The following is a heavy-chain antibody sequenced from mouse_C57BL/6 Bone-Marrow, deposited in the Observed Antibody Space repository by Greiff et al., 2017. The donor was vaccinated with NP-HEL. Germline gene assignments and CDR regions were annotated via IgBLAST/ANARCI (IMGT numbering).Heavy chain of an antibody. V-gene: IGHV1-50*01. J-gene: IGHJ4*01. Sequence: QVQLQQPGAELVKPGASVKLSCKASGYTFTSYWMQWVKQRPGQGLEWIGEIDPSDSYTNYNQKFKGKATLTVDTSSSTAYMQLSSLTSEDSAVYYCCYVGAMDYWGQGTSVTVSS. CDR2: IDPSDSYT. CDR3: CYVGAMDY. D-gene: IGHD1-1*01. CDR1: GYTFTSYW.